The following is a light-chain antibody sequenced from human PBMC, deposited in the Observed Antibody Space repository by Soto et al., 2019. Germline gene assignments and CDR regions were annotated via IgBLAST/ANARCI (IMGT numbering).Light chain of an antibody. J-gene: IGKJ1*01. Sequence: DIQMTQSPSTLSASVGDRVTITCRASQYISSWLAWYQQKPGKAPKLLIYKASSLESGVPSRFSGSGSGTEFTLTISSLQPDDFATYCCQQYNSYPWTFGQGTKVEIK. CDR3: QQYNSYPWT. CDR1: QYISSW. V-gene: IGKV1-5*03. CDR2: KAS.